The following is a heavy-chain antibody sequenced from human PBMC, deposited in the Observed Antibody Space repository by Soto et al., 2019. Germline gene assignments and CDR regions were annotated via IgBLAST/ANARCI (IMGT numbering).Heavy chain of an antibody. CDR2: ISGSGGST. J-gene: IGHJ6*02. CDR1: GFTFSSYA. Sequence: GGSLRLSCAASGFTFSSYAMSWVRQAPGKGLEWVSAISGSGGSTYYADSVKGRFTISRDNSKNTLYLQMNSLRAEDTAVYYCAKEFYSSSWPRHPTYYYYGMDVWGQGTTVTVSS. CDR3: AKEFYSSSWPRHPTYYYYGMDV. V-gene: IGHV3-23*01. D-gene: IGHD6-13*01.